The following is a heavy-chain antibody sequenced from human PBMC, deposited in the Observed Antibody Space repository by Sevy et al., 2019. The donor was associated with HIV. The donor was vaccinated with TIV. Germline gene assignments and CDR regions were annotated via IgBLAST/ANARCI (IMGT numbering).Heavy chain of an antibody. J-gene: IGHJ4*02. CDR1: GFTFSSYA. V-gene: IGHV3-23*01. CDR2: FSFGCGKI. CDR3: GIEGCSKPHDY. Sequence: GGSLRLSCAASGFTFSSYAMSWVRQAPGKGLEWVSTFSFGCGKINYADSVKGRFTISRDNSKNTLYLQMHSLRAEDTAVYYCGIEGCSKPHDYWGQGTLVTVSS. D-gene: IGHD3-10*02.